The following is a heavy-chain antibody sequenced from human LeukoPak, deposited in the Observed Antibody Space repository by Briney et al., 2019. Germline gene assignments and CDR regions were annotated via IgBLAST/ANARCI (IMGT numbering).Heavy chain of an antibody. J-gene: IGHJ3*02. CDR3: AKVQSATVTPPEI. CDR1: GFTFSSYG. CDR2: ISYDGSDK. Sequence: RGSLRLSCAASGFTFSSYGMHWVRQAPGKGLEWVAVISYDGSDKYYADSVKGRFTISRDNSKNTLYLQMNSLRAEDTAVYYCAKVQSATVTPPEIWGQGTMVIVSS. V-gene: IGHV3-30*18. D-gene: IGHD4-17*01.